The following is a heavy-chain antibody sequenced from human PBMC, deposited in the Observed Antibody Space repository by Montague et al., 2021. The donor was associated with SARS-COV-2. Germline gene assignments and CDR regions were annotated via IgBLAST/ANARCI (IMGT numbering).Heavy chain of an antibody. V-gene: IGHV4-39*07. J-gene: IGHJ6*02. Sequence: SETLSLTCTVSSGSISSSSYYWGWIRQPPGKGLEWIGSIDYSGSTYYKPSLKSRVTISVDTSKNQFSLKLSSVTAADTAVYYCARVGRQQLVRLSGMDVWGQGATVTVSS. CDR2: IDYSGST. CDR1: SGSISSSSYY. D-gene: IGHD6-13*01. CDR3: ARVGRQQLVRLSGMDV.